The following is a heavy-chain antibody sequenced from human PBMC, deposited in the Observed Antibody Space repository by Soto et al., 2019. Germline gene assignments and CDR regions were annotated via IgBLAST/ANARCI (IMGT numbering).Heavy chain of an antibody. D-gene: IGHD2-15*01. CDR1: GGSISSSSYY. CDR3: ARLGYCSGGSCLNWFDP. J-gene: IGHJ5*02. V-gene: IGHV4-39*01. Sequence: PSETLSLTCTVSGGSISSSSYYWGWIRQPPGKGLEWIGSIYYSGSTYYNPSLKSRVTISVDTSKNQFSLKLSSVTAADTAVYYCARLGYCSGGSCLNWFDPWGQGTLVTVSS. CDR2: IYYSGST.